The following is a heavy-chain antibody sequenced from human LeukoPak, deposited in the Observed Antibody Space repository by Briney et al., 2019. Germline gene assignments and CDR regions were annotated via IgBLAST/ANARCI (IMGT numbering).Heavy chain of an antibody. Sequence: PGGSLRLSCAASGFTFSSYAMNWVRQAPGKGLEGVSGITGTGDCTYYADSVKGRFPISRDNSTKTLYLQMNSLRAEDTAVYHCANSGSSSGTGSAGYWGQGTLVTVPS. CDR1: GFTFSSYA. CDR3: ANSGSSSGTGSAGY. CDR2: ITGTGDCT. D-gene: IGHD1-26*01. V-gene: IGHV3-23*01. J-gene: IGHJ4*02.